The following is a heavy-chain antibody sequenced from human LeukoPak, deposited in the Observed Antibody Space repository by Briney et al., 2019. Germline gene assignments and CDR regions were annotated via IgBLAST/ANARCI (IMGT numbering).Heavy chain of an antibody. Sequence: PSETLSLTCTVSGGSISSYYWSWIRQPPGKGLEWIGYIYYSGSTNYNPSLKSRVNISVETSKNQFSLKLSSVTAADTAVYYCARSPSTKQDLSNWGQGTLVTVSS. D-gene: IGHD3-16*02. J-gene: IGHJ4*01. V-gene: IGHV4-59*01. CDR3: ARSPSTKQDLSN. CDR2: IYYSGST. CDR1: GGSISSYY.